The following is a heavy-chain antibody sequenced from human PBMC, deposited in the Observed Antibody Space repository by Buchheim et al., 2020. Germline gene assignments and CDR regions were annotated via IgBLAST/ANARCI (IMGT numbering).Heavy chain of an antibody. J-gene: IGHJ4*02. V-gene: IGHV3-33*08. D-gene: IGHD6-13*01. Sequence: VQLVNSGGGLVQPGGSLRLSCAASGFTFSSYWMSWVRQAPGKGLEWVAVIWYDGSNKYYADSVKGRFTISRDNSKNTLYLQMNSLRAEDTAVYYCARDAAGTMGGFDYWGQGTL. CDR3: ARDAAGTMGGFDY. CDR1: GFTFSSYW. CDR2: IWYDGSNK.